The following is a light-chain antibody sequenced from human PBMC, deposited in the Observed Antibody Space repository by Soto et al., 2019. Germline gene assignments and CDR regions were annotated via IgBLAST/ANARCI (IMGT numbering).Light chain of an antibody. CDR3: QRYNSALWT. CDR1: HDISNF. V-gene: IGKV1-27*01. J-gene: IGKJ1*01. Sequence: DIQMTQSPSSLSASVGDRVTITCRASHDISNFLAWYQQRPGKVPKLLIYAAFTLQSGVPSRFSGSGSGTDFTLTISSLQPEDVATYYCQRYNSALWTFGQGTKVELK. CDR2: AAF.